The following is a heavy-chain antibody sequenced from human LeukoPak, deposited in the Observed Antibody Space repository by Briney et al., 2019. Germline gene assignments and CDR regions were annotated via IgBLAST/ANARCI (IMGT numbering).Heavy chain of an antibody. D-gene: IGHD3-3*01. J-gene: IGHJ4*02. V-gene: IGHV3-30*01. CDR1: GFTFTSHA. CDR2: ISHDESNK. Sequence: QSGGSLRLSCAASGFTFTSHAMYWVRQAPGKGLEWVAVISHDESNKYSVDSVKSRFTISRDNSKNTLYLRMNNQRAEDTAVYYCARDIVDFSRTGTGRIAGLPDYWGPGTLVTVSS. CDR3: ARDIVDFSRTGTGRIAGLPDY.